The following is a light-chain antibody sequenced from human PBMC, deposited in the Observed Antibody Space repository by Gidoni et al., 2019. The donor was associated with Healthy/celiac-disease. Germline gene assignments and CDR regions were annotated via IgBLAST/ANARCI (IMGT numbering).Light chain of an antibody. CDR1: QNVSSY. J-gene: IGKJ5*01. Sequence: EIVLTQSPATLSFSPGERATLSCRASQNVSSYLAWYQQKPGQAPRLLIYDASNRATGIPARFSGSGSGTDFTLTISSLEPEDFAVYYCQQRSNWPPITFGQGTRLEIK. V-gene: IGKV3-11*01. CDR3: QQRSNWPPIT. CDR2: DAS.